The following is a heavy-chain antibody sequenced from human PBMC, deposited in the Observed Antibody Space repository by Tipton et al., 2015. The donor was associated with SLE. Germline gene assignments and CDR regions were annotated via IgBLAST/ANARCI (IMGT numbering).Heavy chain of an antibody. D-gene: IGHD3-16*02. CDR3: ARVGGSYRYHHWFDP. Sequence: TPSLTYAVYGGSFSGYYWSWIRQPPGKGLEWIGEINHSGSTNYNPSLKSRVTISVGTSKNRFSLKLSSVIAADTAVYYCARVGGSYRYHHWFDPWGQGTLVTVSS. V-gene: IGHV4-34*01. CDR2: INHSGST. CDR1: GGSFSGYY. J-gene: IGHJ5*02.